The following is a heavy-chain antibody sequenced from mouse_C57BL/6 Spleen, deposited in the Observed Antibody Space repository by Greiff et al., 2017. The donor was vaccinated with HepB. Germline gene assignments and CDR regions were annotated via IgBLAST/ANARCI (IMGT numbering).Heavy chain of an antibody. D-gene: IGHD1-1*02. J-gene: IGHJ4*01. CDR2: INPNNGGT. CDR1: GYTFTDYY. Sequence: EVQLQQSGPELVKPGASVKISCKASGYTFTDYYMNWVKQSHGKSLEWIGDINPNNGGTSYNQKFKGKATLTVDKSSSTAYMELRSLTSEGSAVYYCARGGSYYYAMYYWGQGTSVTVSS. CDR3: ARGGSYYYAMYY. V-gene: IGHV1-26*01.